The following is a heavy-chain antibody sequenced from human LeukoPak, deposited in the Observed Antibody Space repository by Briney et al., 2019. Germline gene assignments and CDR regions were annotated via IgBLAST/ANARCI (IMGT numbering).Heavy chain of an antibody. D-gene: IGHD6-13*01. CDR3: ARDEAAGTNSFDY. J-gene: IGHJ4*02. Sequence: SETLSLTCTVSGGSISSYYWSWIRQPPGKGLEWIGYIYYSGGTNYNPSLKSRVTISVDTSKNQFSLKLSSVTAADTAAYYCARDEAAGTNSFDYWGQGTLVTVSS. CDR1: GGSISSYY. V-gene: IGHV4-59*01. CDR2: IYYSGGT.